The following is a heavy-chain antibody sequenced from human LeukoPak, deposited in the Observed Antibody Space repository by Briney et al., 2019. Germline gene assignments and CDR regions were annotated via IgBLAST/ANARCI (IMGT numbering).Heavy chain of an antibody. CDR2: ISWNGRNT. CDR1: GFTFADYD. CDR3: ARDSYTNTWHIQGEYY. D-gene: IGHD2-2*02. V-gene: IGHV3-20*04. J-gene: IGHJ4*02. Sequence: GGSLRLSCAASGFTFADYDINWVRQAPGKGLEWVSGISWNGRNTAYAESLKGRFTISRDNSKNSLYLEMNSLRAEDTAFYYCARDSYTNTWHIQGEYYWGQGTLVTVSS.